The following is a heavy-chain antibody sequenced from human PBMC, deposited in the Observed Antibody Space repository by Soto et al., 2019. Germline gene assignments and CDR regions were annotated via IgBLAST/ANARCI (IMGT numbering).Heavy chain of an antibody. CDR3: ARDGHGMDV. CDR2: IFFTGSA. J-gene: IGHJ6*02. CDR1: GGSVSTGSYD. Sequence: SETLSLTCTVSGGSVSTGSYDWSWIRQPPGKGLEWIGKIFFTGSAHYNPSLRNRVTMSVDTSKDQFSLTLTSVTAADTAVYYCARDGHGMDVWGQGTTVTVSS. V-gene: IGHV4-61*01.